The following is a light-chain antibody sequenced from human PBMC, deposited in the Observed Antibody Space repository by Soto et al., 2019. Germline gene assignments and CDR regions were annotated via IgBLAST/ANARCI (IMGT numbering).Light chain of an antibody. Sequence: QSALTQPPSASGALGQSVTISCTGTRSDVGGYNHVSWYQQHPGKAPKLLIYDVIHRPSGVPDRFSGSKSGNTASLTVSGLQADDEVDYYCSSYAGSNSLIFGTGTELTVL. CDR2: DVI. V-gene: IGLV2-8*01. J-gene: IGLJ1*01. CDR1: RSDVGGYNH. CDR3: SSYAGSNSLI.